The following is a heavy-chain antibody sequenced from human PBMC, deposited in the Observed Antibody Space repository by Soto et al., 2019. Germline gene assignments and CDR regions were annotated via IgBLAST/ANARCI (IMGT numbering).Heavy chain of an antibody. D-gene: IGHD5-12*01. V-gene: IGHV4-31*03. J-gene: IGHJ6*02. Sequence: SETLSLTCTVSGGSISSGGYYWSWIRQHPGKGLEWIGYIYYSGSTYYNPSLKSRVTISVDTSKNQFSLKLSSVTAADTAVYYCARVSKYSGYDLNYYYYGMDVRGQGTTVTVSS. CDR3: ARVSKYSGYDLNYYYYGMDV. CDR2: IYYSGST. CDR1: GGSISSGGYY.